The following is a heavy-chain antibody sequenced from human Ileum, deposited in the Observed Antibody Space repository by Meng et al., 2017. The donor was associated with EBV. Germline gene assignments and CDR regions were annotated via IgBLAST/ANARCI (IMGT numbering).Heavy chain of an antibody. D-gene: IGHD6-25*01. CDR3: ARDSEAADY. J-gene: IGHJ4*02. CDR1: GYTFTTYG. V-gene: IGHV7-4-1*02. CDR2: INTNTGKP. Sequence: QVQLVQSGSELKKPGASVRISCKASGYTFTTYGTNWVRQAPGQGLEWMGWINTNTGKPTYAQGLTGRFVFSLDTSVSTAYLQISSLKAEDTAVYYCARDSEAADYWGQGTLVTVSS.